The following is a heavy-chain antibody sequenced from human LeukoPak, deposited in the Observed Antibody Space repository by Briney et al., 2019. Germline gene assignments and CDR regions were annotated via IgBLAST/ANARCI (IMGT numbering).Heavy chain of an antibody. CDR2: ISGEGYI. CDR1: GFTVSSDF. V-gene: IGHV3-53*01. D-gene: IGHD4-17*01. CDR3: VYLRGHY. J-gene: IGHJ4*02. Sequence: PGGSLRLSCAASGFTVSSDFMSWVRQAPGKGLEWVSLISGEGYIYYADSVKGRFTISRDNYKNTLYLQMNSLRAEDTAVYYCVYLRGHYWGQGTLVTVSS.